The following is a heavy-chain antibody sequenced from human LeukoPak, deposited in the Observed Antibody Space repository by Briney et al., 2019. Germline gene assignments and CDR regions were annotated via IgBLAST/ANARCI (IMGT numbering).Heavy chain of an antibody. Sequence: PGGSLRLSCTSSTVTLSNYYMSWIRQAPGKGLECISYISNIGTTTFYADSVKGRFTISRDNGKSSLYLQMNSLTAEDTAVYYCACDISNKGFDYWGQGTLVTVSS. CDR2: ISNIGTTT. V-gene: IGHV3-11*04. J-gene: IGHJ4*02. CDR3: ACDISNKGFDY. D-gene: IGHD2/OR15-2a*01. CDR1: TVTLSNYY.